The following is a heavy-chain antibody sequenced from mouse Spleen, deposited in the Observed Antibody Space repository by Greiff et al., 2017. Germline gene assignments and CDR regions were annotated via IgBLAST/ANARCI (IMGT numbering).Heavy chain of an antibody. D-gene: IGHD2-10*02. CDR1: GYTFTDYE. CDR3: TKKYGPTWFAY. J-gene: IGHJ3*01. Sequence: QVQLQQSGAELVRPGASVTLSCKASGYTFTDYEMHWVKQTPVHGLEWIGAIDPETGGTAYNQKFKGKATLTADKSSSTAYMELRSLTSEDSAVYYCTKKYGPTWFAYWGQGTLVTVSA. CDR2: IDPETGGT. V-gene: IGHV1-15*01.